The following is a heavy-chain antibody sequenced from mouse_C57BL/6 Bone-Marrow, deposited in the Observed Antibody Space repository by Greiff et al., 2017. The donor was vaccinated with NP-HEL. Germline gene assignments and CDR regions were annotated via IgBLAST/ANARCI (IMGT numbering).Heavy chain of an antibody. CDR3: ARAGRWYAMDY. CDR1: GYTFTSYT. Sequence: QVQLQQSGAELARPGASVKMSCKASGYTFTSYTMHWVKQRPGQGLEWIGYINPSSGYTKYNQKFKDKATLTADKSSSTAYMQLSSLTSEDSAVYYCARAGRWYAMDYWGQGTSVTVSS. CDR2: INPSSGYT. D-gene: IGHD1-1*01. V-gene: IGHV1-4*01. J-gene: IGHJ4*01.